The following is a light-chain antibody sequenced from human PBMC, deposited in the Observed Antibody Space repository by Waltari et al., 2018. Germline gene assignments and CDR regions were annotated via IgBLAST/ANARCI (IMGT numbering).Light chain of an antibody. Sequence: DIQMTQSPSSVSASVGDRVTITCWASQDISSWLAWYQQKPGKAPRLLIYAVSILHSGVPSRFSGSGSGTDFTLTITSLQPEDFAIYYCQQGDGFHPITFGQGTRLE. J-gene: IGKJ5*01. CDR1: QDISSW. CDR2: AVS. CDR3: QQGDGFHPIT. V-gene: IGKV1-12*01.